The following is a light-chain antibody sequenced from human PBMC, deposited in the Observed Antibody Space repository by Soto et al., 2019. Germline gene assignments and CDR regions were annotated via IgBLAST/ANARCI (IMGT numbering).Light chain of an antibody. CDR3: KHLNGFPLT. CDR2: AAS. J-gene: IGKJ4*01. V-gene: IGKV1-9*01. CDR1: QGISSY. Sequence: DIQLTQSPSFLSASVGDRVTITCRASQGISSYLAWYQQKPGKAPRLLIYAASPLQSGVPPRFSASEPGQDFTLPCSGWRPENFPTICGKHLNGFPLTFGGGTKVEIK.